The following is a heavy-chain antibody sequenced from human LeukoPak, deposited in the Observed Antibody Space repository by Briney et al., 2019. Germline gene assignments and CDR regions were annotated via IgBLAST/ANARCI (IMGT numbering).Heavy chain of an antibody. CDR2: ISGDGGST. D-gene: IGHD3-9*01. V-gene: IGHV3-64D*06. Sequence: GGSLRLSCAASGFTFSTSALSWVRQAPGKGLEYVSGISGDGGSTYYADSVKGRFTISRDNSKNTLYLQVSSLRAEDTAVYYCVKAAFDDILVALPVIYDCGQGTLVTVSS. J-gene: IGHJ4*02. CDR1: GFTFSTSA. CDR3: VKAAFDDILVALPVIYD.